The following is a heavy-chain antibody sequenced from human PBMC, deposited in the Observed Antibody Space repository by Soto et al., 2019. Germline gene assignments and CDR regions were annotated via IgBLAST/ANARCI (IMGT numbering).Heavy chain of an antibody. Sequence: SLRVSCSASGFTFSNYAMHWVCQTRGKGLEFVSGVISHGGSTFYADSVKGRFTISRDNSNNTLFLQMTSLRLEDTAVYCCVTHAVNSVFIHWGQGTLVTVSS. CDR2: VISHGGST. D-gene: IGHD1-20*01. V-gene: IGHV3-64D*06. J-gene: IGHJ4*02. CDR1: GFTFSNYA. CDR3: VTHAVNSVFIH.